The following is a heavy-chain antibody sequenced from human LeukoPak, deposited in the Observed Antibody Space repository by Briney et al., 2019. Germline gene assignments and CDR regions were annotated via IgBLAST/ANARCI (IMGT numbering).Heavy chain of an antibody. V-gene: IGHV3-23*01. CDR1: GFTFSTYA. Sequence: GGSLRLSCAASGFTFSTYAMNWVRQAPGKGLEWVSAISGSGGNTYYADSVKGRFTISRDNSKNTLYLQMNSLRAEDTAVYYCAKGPYSGFSWGQGTLVTVSS. D-gene: IGHD1-26*01. CDR2: ISGSGGNT. J-gene: IGHJ5*02. CDR3: AKGPYSGFS.